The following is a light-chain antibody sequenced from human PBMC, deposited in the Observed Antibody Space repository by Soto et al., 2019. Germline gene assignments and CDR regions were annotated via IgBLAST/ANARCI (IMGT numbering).Light chain of an antibody. Sequence: EIVMTQSPATLSVSPGERATLSCRVSQSVSSNLAWYQQKPGQAPRLLIYGASTRATGIPARFSGSGSGTEFTLTISSLQSEDFAVYYCQHYNNWPPSTVGGGTKVEIK. J-gene: IGKJ4*01. CDR2: GAS. CDR1: QSVSSN. V-gene: IGKV3-15*01. CDR3: QHYNNWPPST.